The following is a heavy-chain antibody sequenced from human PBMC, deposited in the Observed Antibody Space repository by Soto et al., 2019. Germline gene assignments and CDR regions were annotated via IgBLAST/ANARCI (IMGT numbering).Heavy chain of an antibody. CDR1: GYRKACSA. J-gene: IGHJ6*02. Sequence: APGYRKACSARQWARQAPGQRLEWMGWINAGYGNTKYSQKFQGRVTITRDTSASTAYMELSSLRSEDTAVYYCARDPSYYGMDVWGQGTTVT. V-gene: IGHV1-3*01. CDR3: ARDPSYYGMDV. CDR2: INAGYGNT.